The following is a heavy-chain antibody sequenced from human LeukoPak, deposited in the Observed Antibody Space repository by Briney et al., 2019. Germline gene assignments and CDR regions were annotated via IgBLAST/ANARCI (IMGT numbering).Heavy chain of an antibody. V-gene: IGHV4-59*05. CDR1: GGSISSYY. CDR2: IYYSGST. CDR3: ARHGVAAPFDY. D-gene: IGHD6-19*01. J-gene: IGHJ4*02. Sequence: PSETLSLTCTVSGGSISSYYWSWIRQPPGKGLEWIGSIYYSGSTYYNPSLKSRVTISVDTSKNQFSLKLSSVTAADTAVYYCARHGVAAPFDYWGQGTLVTVSS.